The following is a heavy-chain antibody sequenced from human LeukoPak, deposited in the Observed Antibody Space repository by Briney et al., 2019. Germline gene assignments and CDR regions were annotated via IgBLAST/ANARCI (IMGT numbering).Heavy chain of an antibody. CDR3: ARGGAARPDF. Sequence: GGSLRLSCAASGFTFSTYWMNWVGQTPAQGLERAAKTKAHGGEKDQVASAKGRFTISRDNAKNSLYLQMYSLRVEDTAVYYCARGGAARPDFWGQRTLVTVSS. J-gene: IGHJ4*02. D-gene: IGHD6-6*01. CDR2: TKAHGGEK. V-gene: IGHV3-7*01. CDR1: GFTFSTYW.